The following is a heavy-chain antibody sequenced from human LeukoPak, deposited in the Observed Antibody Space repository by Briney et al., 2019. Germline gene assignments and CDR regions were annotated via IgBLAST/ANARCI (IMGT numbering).Heavy chain of an antibody. D-gene: IGHD3-16*02. CDR3: AKETIKWGSYRYFDY. J-gene: IGHJ4*02. CDR1: GFTVSSNY. CDR2: IYSGGST. V-gene: IGHV3-53*01. Sequence: GGSLRLSCAASGFTVSSNYMSWVRQAPGKGLEWVSVIYSGGSTYYADSVKGRFTISRDNSKNTLYLQMNSLRAEDTAVYYCAKETIKWGSYRYFDYWGQGTLVTVSS.